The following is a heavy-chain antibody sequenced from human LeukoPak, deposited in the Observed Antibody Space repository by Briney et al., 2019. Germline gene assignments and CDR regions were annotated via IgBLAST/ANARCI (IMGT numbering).Heavy chain of an antibody. J-gene: IGHJ6*02. D-gene: IGHD1-26*01. V-gene: IGHV3-53*01. CDR3: ARGILGPRLRYYYGMDV. Sequence: PSETLSLTCTVSGYSISSGYYWGWIRQPPGKGLEWVSVIYSAGSIYYADSVKGRFIISRDNSKNTLYLQINSLRAEDTAVYYCARGILGPRLRYYYGMDVWGQGTTVTVSS. CDR2: IYSAGSI. CDR1: GYSISSGYY.